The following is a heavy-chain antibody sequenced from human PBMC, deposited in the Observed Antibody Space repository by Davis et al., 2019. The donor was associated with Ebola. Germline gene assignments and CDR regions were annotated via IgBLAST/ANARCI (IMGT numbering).Heavy chain of an antibody. Sequence: PGGSLRLSCSASGFTFSSFAMYWVRQAPGRGLEFVSGISSNGDSTYYADSVKGRFTISRDNSKNTLYVQMSSLRAEDTAVYYCVRGFDDYMDFWGQGALVTVSS. CDR1: GFTFSSFA. D-gene: IGHD3-10*01. CDR2: ISSNGDST. V-gene: IGHV3-64D*08. CDR3: VRGFDDYMDF. J-gene: IGHJ4*02.